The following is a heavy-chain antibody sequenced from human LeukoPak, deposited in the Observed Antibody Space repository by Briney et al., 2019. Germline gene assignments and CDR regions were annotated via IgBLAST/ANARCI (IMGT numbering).Heavy chain of an antibody. V-gene: IGHV3-53*01. CDR2: IYSGSST. CDR3: AEAMVRGVPSGNWFDP. D-gene: IGHD3-10*01. CDR1: GFTVSSNY. Sequence: GGSLRLSCAASGFTVSSNYMSWVRQAPGKGLEWVSVIYSGSSTYYADSVKGRFTISRDNSKNTLYLQMNSLRAEDTAVYYCAEAMVRGVPSGNWFDPWGQGTLVTVSS. J-gene: IGHJ5*02.